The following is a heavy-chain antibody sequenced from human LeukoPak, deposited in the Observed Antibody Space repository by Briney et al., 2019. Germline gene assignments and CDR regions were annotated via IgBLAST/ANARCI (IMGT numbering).Heavy chain of an antibody. CDR2: IIPIFGTA. V-gene: IGHV1-69*13. CDR3: ARVIGGYYFDY. CDR1: GYTFTGYY. Sequence: GASVKVSCKASGYTFTGYYMHWVRQAPGQGLEWMGGIIPIFGTANYAQKFQGRVTITADESTSTAYMELSSLRSEDTAVYYCARVIGGYYFDYWGQGTLVTVSS. D-gene: IGHD3-10*01. J-gene: IGHJ4*02.